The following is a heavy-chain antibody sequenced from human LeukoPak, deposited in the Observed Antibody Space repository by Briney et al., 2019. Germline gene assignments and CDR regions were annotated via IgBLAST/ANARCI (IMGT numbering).Heavy chain of an antibody. CDR1: GGSIRSYY. V-gene: IGHV4-59*01. CDR3: PRALTYYYDSSRDAFDI. Sequence: SETLSLTCTVSGGSIRSYYWSWIRQPPGKGLEWIGYIYYSGSTNYNPSLKSRVTISVDTSKNQFSLKLSSVTAADTAVYYCPRALTYYYDSSRDAFDIWGQGTMVTVSS. CDR2: IYYSGST. D-gene: IGHD3-22*01. J-gene: IGHJ3*02.